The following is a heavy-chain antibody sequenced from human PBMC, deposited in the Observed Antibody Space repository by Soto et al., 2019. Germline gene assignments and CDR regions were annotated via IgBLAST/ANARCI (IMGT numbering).Heavy chain of an antibody. CDR2: IWYDGSNK. D-gene: IGHD6-6*01. CDR3: ASGVAARPYAFDI. Sequence: QVQLVESGGGVVQPGRSLRLSCAASGFTFSSYGMHWVRQAPGKGLEWVAVIWYDGSNKYYADSVKGRFTISRDNSKNTLYLQMNSLRAEDTAVYYCASGVAARPYAFDIWGQGTMVTFSS. CDR1: GFTFSSYG. V-gene: IGHV3-33*01. J-gene: IGHJ3*02.